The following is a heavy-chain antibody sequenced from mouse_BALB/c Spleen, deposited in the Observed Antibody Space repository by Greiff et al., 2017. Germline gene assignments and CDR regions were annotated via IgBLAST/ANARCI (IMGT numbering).Heavy chain of an antibody. CDR2: IWTGGGT. V-gene: IGHV2-9-2*01. CDR3: VREGGHGNYAFDY. Sequence: QVQLKESGPGLVAPSQSLSITCTVSGFSLTSYDISWIRQPPGKGLEWLGVIWTGGGTNYNSAFMSRLSISKDNSKSQVFLKMNSLQTDDTAIYYCVREGGHGNYAFDYWGQGTTLTVSS. CDR1: GFSLTSYD. J-gene: IGHJ2*01. D-gene: IGHD2-1*01.